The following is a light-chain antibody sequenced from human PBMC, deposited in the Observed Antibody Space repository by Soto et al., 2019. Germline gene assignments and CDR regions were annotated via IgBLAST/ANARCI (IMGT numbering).Light chain of an antibody. Sequence: QSALTQPPSVSGSPGQSVTISCTGTSSDVGSYNRVSWYQQPPGTAPKLMIYEVSNRPSGVPDRFSGSMSGNTASLTIYGLQAEDEADYYCSSYTSSSPRVVFGGGTKLTVL. V-gene: IGLV2-18*02. CDR2: EVS. J-gene: IGLJ2*01. CDR3: SSYTSSSPRVV. CDR1: SSDVGSYNR.